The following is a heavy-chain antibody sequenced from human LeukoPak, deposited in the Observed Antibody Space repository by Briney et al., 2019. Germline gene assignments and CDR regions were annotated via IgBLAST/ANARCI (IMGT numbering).Heavy chain of an antibody. J-gene: IGHJ4*02. D-gene: IGHD1-7*01. CDR3: ARGYNWNYGY. V-gene: IGHV4-34*01. Sequence: SETLSLTCAVYGGSFSGYYWSWIRQPPGKGLEWIGEINHSGSTNYNPSLKSRVTISVDTSKNQFSLRLSSVTAADTAVYYCARGYNWNYGYWGQGTLVTVSS. CDR1: GGSFSGYY. CDR2: INHSGST.